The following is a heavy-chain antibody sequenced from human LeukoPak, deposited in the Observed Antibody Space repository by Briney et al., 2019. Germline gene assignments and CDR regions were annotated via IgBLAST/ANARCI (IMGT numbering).Heavy chain of an antibody. D-gene: IGHD3-16*02. CDR2: INPNSGGT. Sequence: GASVKVSCKASGYTFTGYYMHWVRQAPGQGLEWMGWINPNSGGTNYAQKFQGRVTMTRDTSISTAYMELSRLRSDDTAVYYRARERDYDYVWGSYRTGGAFDIWGQGTMVTVSS. V-gene: IGHV1-2*02. CDR3: ARERDYDYVWGSYRTGGAFDI. CDR1: GYTFTGYY. J-gene: IGHJ3*02.